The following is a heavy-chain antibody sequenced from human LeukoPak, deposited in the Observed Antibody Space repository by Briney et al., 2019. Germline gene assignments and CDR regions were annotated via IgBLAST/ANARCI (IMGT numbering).Heavy chain of an antibody. D-gene: IGHD4-23*01. V-gene: IGHV6-1*01. CDR2: TYYRSKWYN. CDR1: GDSVSSSSAT. CDR3: AREDYGGNSGTYFDY. Sequence: SQTLSLTCAISGDSVSSSSATWTWIRQSPSGGLEWLERTYYRSKWYNEYAASVRSRITINPDTSKNQFSLQLGSVTPEDTAVYYCAREDYGGNSGTYFDYWGQGTLVTVSS. J-gene: IGHJ4*02.